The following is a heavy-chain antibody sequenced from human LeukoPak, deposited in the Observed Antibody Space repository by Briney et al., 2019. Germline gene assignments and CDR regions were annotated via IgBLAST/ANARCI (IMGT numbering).Heavy chain of an antibody. Sequence: ASVKVSCKASGYTFTSYDINRVRQAPGQGLEWMGWMNPNSGNTGYAQKFQGRVTITRNTSISTAYMELSSLRSEDTAVYYCARGLRYQLLSGKRRYNWFDPWGQGTLVTVSS. J-gene: IGHJ5*02. CDR2: MNPNSGNT. CDR1: GYTFTSYD. V-gene: IGHV1-8*03. CDR3: ARGLRYQLLSGKRRYNWFDP. D-gene: IGHD2-2*01.